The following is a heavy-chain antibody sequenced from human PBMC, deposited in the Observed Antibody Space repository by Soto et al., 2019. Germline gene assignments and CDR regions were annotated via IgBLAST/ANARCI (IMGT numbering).Heavy chain of an antibody. CDR1: GYTFTSYG. CDR3: ARVRGGGYSNLGRDWFDP. CDR2: ISAYNGNT. V-gene: IGHV1-18*01. J-gene: IGHJ5*02. Sequence: ASVKVSCKASGYTFTSYGISWVRQAPGQGLEWMGWISAYNGNTNYAQKLQGRVTMTTDTSTSTAYMELRSLRSDDTAVYYCARVRGGGYSNLGRDWFDPWGQGTLVTVSS. D-gene: IGHD4-4*01.